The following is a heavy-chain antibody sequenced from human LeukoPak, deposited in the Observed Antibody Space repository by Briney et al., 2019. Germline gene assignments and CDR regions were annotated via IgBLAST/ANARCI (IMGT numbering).Heavy chain of an antibody. Sequence: GGSLRLSCAASGFTFDEYAMHWVRQAPGKGLEWVSGISWNSASIGYADSVKGRFTISRDNAKNTLYLQMNSLRAEDTAVYYCARAEGISSSWYGEIDYWGQGTLVTVSS. CDR3: ARAEGISSSWYGEIDY. D-gene: IGHD6-13*01. J-gene: IGHJ4*02. CDR2: ISWNSASI. CDR1: GFTFDEYA. V-gene: IGHV3-9*01.